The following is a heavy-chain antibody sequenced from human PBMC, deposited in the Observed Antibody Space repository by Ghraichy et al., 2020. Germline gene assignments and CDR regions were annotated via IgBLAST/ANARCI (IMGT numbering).Heavy chain of an antibody. J-gene: IGHJ4*02. D-gene: IGHD6-13*01. CDR3: TRPFASSWPIFDH. CDR1: GDSISSSGYF. CDR2: MYYGGDT. Sequence: SETLSLTCSVSGDSISSSGYFWGWIRQPTGKGPEWIGSMYYGGDTYYNPSLKSRVTISADTSKNQFSLNLRSVTAADTAVYYWTRPFASSWPIFDHWGQGILVTVPS. V-gene: IGHV4-39*01.